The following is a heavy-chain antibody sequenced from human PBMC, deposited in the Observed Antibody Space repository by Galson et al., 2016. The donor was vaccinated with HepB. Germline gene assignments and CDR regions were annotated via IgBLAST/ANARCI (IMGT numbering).Heavy chain of an antibody. CDR1: GFTFTRYN. CDR2: ISSGSSYI. CDR3: ARVREQQLLDAFDI. J-gene: IGHJ3*02. D-gene: IGHD6-13*01. V-gene: IGHV3-21*01. Sequence: SLRLSCATSGFTFTRYNMNWVRQAPGKGLEWVSSISSGSSYIYYADSVKGRFTISRDNVKKSLYLQMNSLRPEDTAVYYCARVREQQLLDAFDIWGRGTMVTVSS.